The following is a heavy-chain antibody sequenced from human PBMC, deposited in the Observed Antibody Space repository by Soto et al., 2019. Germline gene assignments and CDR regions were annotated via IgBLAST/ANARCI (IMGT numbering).Heavy chain of an antibody. CDR2: ISSDGRTT. D-gene: IGHD5-12*01. J-gene: IGHJ4*02. CDR1: GFTLSGYW. CDR3: VRGNSGYGNFDY. Sequence: GGALRLSCAASGFTLSGYWMHWVRQVPGKGLVWVSRISSDGRTTNYADSVGGRFTISRDNAKNTLYVQMNSLRAEDTAVYYCVRGNSGYGNFDYWGQGTLVTVSS. V-gene: IGHV3-74*01.